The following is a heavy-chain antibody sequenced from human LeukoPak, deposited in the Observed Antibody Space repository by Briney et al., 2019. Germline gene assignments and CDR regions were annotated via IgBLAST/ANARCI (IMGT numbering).Heavy chain of an antibody. V-gene: IGHV1-69*13. J-gene: IGHJ4*02. CDR1: GCTFRRYA. Sequence: SVNVSCKPSGCTFRRYAISWVRQAPGQGLEWMGGIIPIFGTANYAQKLQGRVTITADESTSTAYMELSSLRSEDTAEYYCARVVGDRDFDYWGQGTLVTVSS. CDR2: IIPIFGTA. CDR3: ARVVGDRDFDY. D-gene: IGHD1-26*01.